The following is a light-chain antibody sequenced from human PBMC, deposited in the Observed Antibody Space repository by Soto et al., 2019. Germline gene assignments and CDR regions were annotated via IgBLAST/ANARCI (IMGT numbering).Light chain of an antibody. CDR3: QQRSNWPT. Sequence: EVVMTQSRATLSVCPGERPKLSFRASQSVSSYLAWYQQKPGQAPRLLIYDASNRATGIPARFSGSGSGTDFTLPISSLEPEDFAVYYCQQRSNWPTFGQGTKVDIK. CDR1: QSVSSY. CDR2: DAS. V-gene: IGKV3-11*01. J-gene: IGKJ1*01.